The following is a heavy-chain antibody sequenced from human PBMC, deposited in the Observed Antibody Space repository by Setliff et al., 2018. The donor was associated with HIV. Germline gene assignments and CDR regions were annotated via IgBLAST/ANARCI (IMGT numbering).Heavy chain of an antibody. V-gene: IGHV1-2*02. CDR3: ARQLSNSLDF. D-gene: IGHD7-27*01. J-gene: IGHJ4*02. CDR2: ISPRIGDT. Sequence: ASVKVSCKSSGYTFTDYFIHWVRQAPGQGLEWMGWISPRIGDTRIAKTFRGRVTMTRDTSLNTASVEVSGLRSDDTAVYFCARQLSNSLDFWGQGTLVTVSS. CDR1: GYTFTDYF.